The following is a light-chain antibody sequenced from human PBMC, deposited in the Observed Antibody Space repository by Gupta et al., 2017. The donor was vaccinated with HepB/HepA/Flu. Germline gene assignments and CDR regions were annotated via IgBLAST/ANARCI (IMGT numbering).Light chain of an antibody. CDR2: GAS. CDR1: QSVSTK. Sequence: ETVMTQSPATLSVSPGERATLPCRASQSVSTKVAWFQQKPGQAPRLLIYGASTRATGVPARFSGSGSGTDFTLTISSLQSEDFAVYYCQQYINWPPWTFGQGTKVE. CDR3: QQYINWPPWT. J-gene: IGKJ1*01. V-gene: IGKV3-15*01.